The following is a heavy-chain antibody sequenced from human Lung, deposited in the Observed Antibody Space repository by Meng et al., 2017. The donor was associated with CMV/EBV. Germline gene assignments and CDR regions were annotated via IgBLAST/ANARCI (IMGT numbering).Heavy chain of an antibody. D-gene: IGHD6-13*01. CDR3: ARARATGTDTSSPDS. CDR2: VSHHGRNK. V-gene: IGHV3-30*04. CDR1: GFPFRSYA. Sequence: GGSXRLXCAASGFPFRSYAMHWVRQAPGKGLEWVAVVSHHGRNKYYADSVKGRFTISRDNSKNTLYLHMNSLRAEDSAVFYCARARATGTDTSSPDSWGQGTXVTVSS. J-gene: IGHJ4*02.